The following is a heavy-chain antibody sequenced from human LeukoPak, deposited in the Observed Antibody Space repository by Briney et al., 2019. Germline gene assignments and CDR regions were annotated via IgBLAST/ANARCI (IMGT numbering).Heavy chain of an antibody. CDR3: ARDAPHSSSWYGKYFQH. CDR2: ISAYNGNT. D-gene: IGHD6-13*01. CDR1: GYTFTSYG. J-gene: IGHJ1*01. Sequence: ASVKVSCKASGYTFTSYGISWVRPAPGQGLEWMGWISAYNGNTNYAQKLQGRVTMTTDTSTSTAYMELRSLRSDDTAVYYCARDAPHSSSWYGKYFQHWGQGTLVTVSS. V-gene: IGHV1-18*01.